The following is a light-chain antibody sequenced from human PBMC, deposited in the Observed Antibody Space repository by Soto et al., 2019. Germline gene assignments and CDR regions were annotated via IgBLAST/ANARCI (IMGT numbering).Light chain of an antibody. CDR3: QQYDSSPRT. CDR2: EAS. Sequence: DIVLTQSPGTLSLSPGERATLSCRASQRVSSDFLAWYQQKPGQAPRLLIYEASSRATDIAYRFSGSGSGTDFTLTISRLEPEDSAVYYCQQYDSSPRTFGQGTKVEIK. J-gene: IGKJ1*01. CDR1: QRVSSDF. V-gene: IGKV3-20*01.